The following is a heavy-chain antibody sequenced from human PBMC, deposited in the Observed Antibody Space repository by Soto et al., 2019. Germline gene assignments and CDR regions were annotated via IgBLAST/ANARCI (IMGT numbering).Heavy chain of an antibody. Sequence: TRSLACTDSGGSLTSGCSFWSWIRQHPGKGPEWIAFIGYSGDKSYNPSLASRVTISADKYKSQFSLNLRSVTASDTAVYYCARGGASSKWFAPWGQGTLVTVS. J-gene: IGHJ5*02. CDR3: ARGGASSKWFAP. D-gene: IGHD2-15*01. V-gene: IGHV4-31*03. CDR2: IGYSGDK. CDR1: GGSLTSGCSF.